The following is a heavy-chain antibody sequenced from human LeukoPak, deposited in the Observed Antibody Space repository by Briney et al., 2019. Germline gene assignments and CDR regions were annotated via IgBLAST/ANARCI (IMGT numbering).Heavy chain of an antibody. CDR2: ISGSGGST. J-gene: IGHJ4*02. Sequence: GSLRLSCAASGLTFSSYGMSWVRQAPGKGLEWVSAISGSGGSTYYADSVKGRFTISRDNSKNTLYLQMNSLRAEDTAVYYCAKPAISSRGWYYDYWGQGTLVTVSS. CDR3: AKPAISSRGWYYDY. V-gene: IGHV3-23*01. CDR1: GLTFSSYG. D-gene: IGHD6-19*01.